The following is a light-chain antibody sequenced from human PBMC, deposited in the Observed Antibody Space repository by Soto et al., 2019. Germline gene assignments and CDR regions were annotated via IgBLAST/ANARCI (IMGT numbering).Light chain of an antibody. CDR2: KAS. J-gene: IGKJ1*01. CDR1: QTISSW. CDR3: QHYNSYSEA. Sequence: DIQMTQSXSALSWSXXXVXAIXXXASQTISSWLAWYQQKPGKAPKLLIYKASTLKSGVPSRFSGSGSGTEFTLTISSLQPDDFATYYCQHYNSYSEAFGQGTKVDIK. V-gene: IGKV1-5*03.